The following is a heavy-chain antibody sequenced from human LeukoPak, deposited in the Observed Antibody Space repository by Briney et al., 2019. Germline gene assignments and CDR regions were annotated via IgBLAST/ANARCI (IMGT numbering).Heavy chain of an antibody. CDR3: ARDPGSGYEEHFDY. D-gene: IGHD5-12*01. V-gene: IGHV3-7*03. CDR1: GFTFSTYY. CDR2: IKQDGSEK. J-gene: IGHJ4*02. Sequence: QSGGSLRLSCAASGFTFSTYYMSWVRQAPGTGLEWVANIKQDGSEKYYVDSVKGRFTISRDNAKNSLYLQMNSLRAEDTAVYYCARDPGSGYEEHFDYWGQGTLVTVSS.